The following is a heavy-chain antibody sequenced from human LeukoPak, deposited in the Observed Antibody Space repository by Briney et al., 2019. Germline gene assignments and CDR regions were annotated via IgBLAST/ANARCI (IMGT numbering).Heavy chain of an antibody. D-gene: IGHD2-15*01. CDR3: AKDEGYCSGGSCDVN. CDR1: GFTFSSYG. Sequence: PGGSLRLSCAASGFTFSSYGMHWVRQAPGKGLEWVAVISYDGSNKYYADSVKGRFTISRDNSKNTLYLQMNSLRAGDTAVYYCAKDEGYCSGGSCDVNWGQGTLVTVSP. J-gene: IGHJ4*02. CDR2: ISYDGSNK. V-gene: IGHV3-30*18.